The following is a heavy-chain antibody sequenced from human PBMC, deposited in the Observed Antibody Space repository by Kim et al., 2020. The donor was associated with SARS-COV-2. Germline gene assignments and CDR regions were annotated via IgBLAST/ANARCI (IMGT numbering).Heavy chain of an antibody. D-gene: IGHD3-9*01. CDR2: ISSSSSYI. CDR3: AREPAYYDILGDPGDYYYYYGMDV. Sequence: GGSLRLSCAASGFTFSSYSMNWVRQAPGKGLEWVSSISSSSSYIYYADSVKGRFTISRDNAKNSLYLQMNSLRAEDTAVYYCAREPAYYDILGDPGDYYYYYGMDVWGQGTTVTVSS. CDR1: GFTFSSYS. V-gene: IGHV3-21*01. J-gene: IGHJ6*02.